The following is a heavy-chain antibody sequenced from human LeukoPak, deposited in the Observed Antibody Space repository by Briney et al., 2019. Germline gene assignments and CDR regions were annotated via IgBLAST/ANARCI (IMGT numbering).Heavy chain of an antibody. Sequence: ASVKVSCKASGYTFTSYDFNWVRQATGQRPEWMGWMSPNSGDTGYAQKFQDRVTMTRNTSISTAYMELSSLRSDDTAVYYCARRLFSGSYPKTYYYYYGMDVWGQGTTVTVSS. CDR1: GYTFTSYD. V-gene: IGHV1-8*01. D-gene: IGHD1-26*01. J-gene: IGHJ6*02. CDR3: ARRLFSGSYPKTYYYYYGMDV. CDR2: MSPNSGDT.